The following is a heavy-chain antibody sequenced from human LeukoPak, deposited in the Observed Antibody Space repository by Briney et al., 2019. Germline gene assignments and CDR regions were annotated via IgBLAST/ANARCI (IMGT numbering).Heavy chain of an antibody. J-gene: IGHJ4*02. D-gene: IGHD3-22*01. Sequence: SETLSLTCTVSGGSISSYYWSWIRQPPGKGLEWIGYIYYSGSTNYNPSLKSRVTISVDTSKNQFSLKLSSVTAADTAVYYCARGRYYDSSGYYYHDHWGQGTLVTVSS. CDR3: ARGRYYDSSGYYYHDH. V-gene: IGHV4-59*01. CDR1: GGSISSYY. CDR2: IYYSGST.